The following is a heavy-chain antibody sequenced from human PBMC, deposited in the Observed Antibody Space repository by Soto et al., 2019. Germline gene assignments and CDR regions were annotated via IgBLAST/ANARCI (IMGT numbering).Heavy chain of an antibody. D-gene: IGHD3-22*01. J-gene: IGHJ4*02. V-gene: IGHV4-39*01. CDR1: GDSITSNSYF. CDR2: IYYSGTT. CDR3: ARGAYYYDSSGRVIDY. Sequence: SETLSLTCTVSGDSITSNSYFWAWIRQPPGKGLEWIGSIYYSGTTYYNPSLKSRVTISVDRSKNQFSLKLSSVTAADTAVYYCARGAYYYDSSGRVIDYWGQGTLVTVSS.